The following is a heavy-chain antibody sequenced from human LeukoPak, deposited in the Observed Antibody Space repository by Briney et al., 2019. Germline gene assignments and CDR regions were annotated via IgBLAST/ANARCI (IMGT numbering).Heavy chain of an antibody. CDR2: INHSGYT. CDR3: TRAVAGHPD. D-gene: IGHD6-19*01. J-gene: IGHJ4*01. Sequence: SDTLSLTCAVSGVPFSNYYWSWVRQSPRQGLEWIGEINHSGYTNYHPSLKSRVTMSIDTSKNQFSLTLTSVTAADAGVYYCTRAVAGHPDWGQGTLVTVSS. V-gene: IGHV4-34*01. CDR1: GVPFSNYY.